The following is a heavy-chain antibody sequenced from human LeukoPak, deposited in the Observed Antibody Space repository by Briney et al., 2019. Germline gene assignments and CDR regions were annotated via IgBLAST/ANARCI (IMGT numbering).Heavy chain of an antibody. V-gene: IGHV3-30*04. J-gene: IGHJ5*02. CDR1: GFTFSIFP. D-gene: IGHD6-19*01. Sequence: PGRSLRLSCEASGFTFSIFPMHWVRQAPGKGLEWVALISSGSEKYYADSVRGRFTISRDNSKNTFYLQMNSLRAEDTALYYCAKGSGSGWYGWFAPWGQGTLVTVSS. CDR3: AKGSGSGWYGWFAP. CDR2: ISSGSEK.